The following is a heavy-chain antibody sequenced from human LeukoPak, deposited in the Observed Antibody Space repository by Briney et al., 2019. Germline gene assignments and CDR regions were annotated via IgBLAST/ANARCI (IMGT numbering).Heavy chain of an antibody. CDR3: ARDPLNGALDI. CDR1: GFSFSGSW. V-gene: IGHV3-7*01. J-gene: IGHJ3*02. Sequence: GGSLRLSCTASGFSFSGSWMSWVRQLPGKGLEWLADMDPDGSAIVYVDSVKGRFTVSRNNAKNSLYLQMDGLRAEDTAVYYCARDPLNGALDIWGQGTLVTVSS. CDR2: MDPDGSAI.